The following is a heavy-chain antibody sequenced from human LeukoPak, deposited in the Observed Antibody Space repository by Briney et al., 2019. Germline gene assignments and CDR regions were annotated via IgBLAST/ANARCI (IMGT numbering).Heavy chain of an antibody. CDR2: IYHSGST. D-gene: IGHD6-13*01. J-gene: IGHJ4*02. CDR3: ARIAAAGLRFDY. CDR1: GYSISSGYY. Sequence: PSETLSLTCTVSGYSISSGYYWGWIRQPPGKGLEWIGSIYHSGSTYYNPSLKSRVTISVDTSKNQFSLQLSSVTAADTAVYYCARIAAAGLRFDYWGQGTLVTVSS. V-gene: IGHV4-38-2*02.